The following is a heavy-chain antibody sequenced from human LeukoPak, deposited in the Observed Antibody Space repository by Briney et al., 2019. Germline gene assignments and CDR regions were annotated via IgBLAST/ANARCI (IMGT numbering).Heavy chain of an antibody. V-gene: IGHV1-69*13. D-gene: IGHD4-11*01. Sequence: ASVKVSCKASGGTFSSYAISWVRQAPGQGLEWMGGIIPIFGTANYVQRFQGRVTITADESTSTAYMELSSLRSEDTAVYYCARREYSNYVGGWFDPWGQGTLVTVSS. CDR3: ARREYSNYVGGWFDP. CDR1: GGTFSSYA. J-gene: IGHJ5*02. CDR2: IIPIFGTA.